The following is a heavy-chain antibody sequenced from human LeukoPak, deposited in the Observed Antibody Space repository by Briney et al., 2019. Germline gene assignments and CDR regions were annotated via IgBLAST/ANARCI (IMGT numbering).Heavy chain of an antibody. CDR2: INPSGGST. V-gene: IGHV1-46*01. CDR1: GYTFTSYY. Sequence: ASVKVSCKASGYTFTSYYMHWVRQAPGQGLEWMGIINPSGGSTSYAQKFQGRVTMTRDTSTSTVYMELSSLRSEDTAVYYCARGAPGGLRFLEWLLGYWGQGTLVTVSS. D-gene: IGHD3-3*01. CDR3: ARGAPGGLRFLEWLLGY. J-gene: IGHJ4*02.